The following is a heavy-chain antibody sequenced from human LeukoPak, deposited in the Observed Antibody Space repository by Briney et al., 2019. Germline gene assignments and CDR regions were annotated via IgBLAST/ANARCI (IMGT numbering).Heavy chain of an antibody. V-gene: IGHV1-8*01. D-gene: IGHD5-12*01. Sequence: ASVKVSCKASGYTFTSYDINWVRQATGQGLEWMGWMNPNSGNTGYAQKFQGRVTMTRNTSISTAYMELSSLRSEDTAVYYCAILWGSGYDGFYYYYYMDVWGKGTTVTVSS. CDR2: MNPNSGNT. CDR3: AILWGSGYDGFYYYYYMDV. CDR1: GYTFTSYD. J-gene: IGHJ6*03.